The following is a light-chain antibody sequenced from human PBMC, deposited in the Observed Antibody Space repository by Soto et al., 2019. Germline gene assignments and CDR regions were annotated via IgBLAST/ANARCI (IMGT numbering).Light chain of an antibody. V-gene: IGLV2-11*01. CDR3: CSYAGGNTWV. Sequence: QYALTQPRSVSGSPGQSVTISCTGTSTNVGRYDYVTWYQSHPDKAPRLVIYDVSKRPSGVPDRFSGSKSGNTVSLTISGLQADHEADYYCCSYAGGNTWVFGGGTKVTVL. CDR2: DVS. CDR1: STNVGRYDY. J-gene: IGLJ3*02.